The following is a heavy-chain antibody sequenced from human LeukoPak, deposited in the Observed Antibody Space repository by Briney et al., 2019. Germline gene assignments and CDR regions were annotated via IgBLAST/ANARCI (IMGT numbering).Heavy chain of an antibody. CDR3: ARDYGGNSYYFDY. CDR1: GFTFSSYG. CDR2: VWYAGSNK. V-gene: IGHV3-33*01. J-gene: IGHJ4*02. D-gene: IGHD4-23*01. Sequence: GGSLRLSCAASGFTFSSYGLNWVRQAPGKGLEWMGVVWYAGSNKYYGASVNGRFTISRDNSKNMLLLEMNSLRADTTAVYYAARDYGGNSYYFDYWGQGSLVTVSS.